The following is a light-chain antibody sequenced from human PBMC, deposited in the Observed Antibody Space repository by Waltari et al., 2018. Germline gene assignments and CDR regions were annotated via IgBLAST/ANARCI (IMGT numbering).Light chain of an antibody. CDR1: QPVSSTY. J-gene: IGKJ1*01. CDR2: DAS. V-gene: IGKV3-20*01. CDR3: QHYGSSTWT. Sequence: IVLTTYPGTLSLSLGVIAALYCRATQPVSSTYLSWYQQKPGQEPRILIYDASSSANGIPDRCSGSGSGTDFSLIIIRLEPDDVAVYYCQHYGSSTWTFGQGTKVEIK.